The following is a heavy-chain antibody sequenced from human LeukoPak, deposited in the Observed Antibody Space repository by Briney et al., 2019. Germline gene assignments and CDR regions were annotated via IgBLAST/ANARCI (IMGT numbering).Heavy chain of an antibody. CDR1: GFTFSSYG. CDR2: IRYDGSNK. J-gene: IGHJ6*03. D-gene: IGHD2-15*01. V-gene: IGHV3-30*02. CDR3: ARAGYCSGGSCYGDGKWLDQHDYYYYYMDV. Sequence: GGSLRLSCAASGFTFSSYGMHWVRQAPGKGLEWVAFIRYDGSNKYYADSVKGRFTISRDNSKNTLYLQMNSLRAEDTAVYYCARAGYCSGGSCYGDGKWLDQHDYYYYYMDVWGKGTTVTVSS.